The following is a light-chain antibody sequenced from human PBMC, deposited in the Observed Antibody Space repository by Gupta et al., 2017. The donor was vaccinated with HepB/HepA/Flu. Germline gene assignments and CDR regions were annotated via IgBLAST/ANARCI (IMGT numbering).Light chain of an antibody. Sequence: EIVLTQPPATLSLSPGERATLSCRASQSVSSYLAWYQQKPGQAPRLLIYDASNRATGIPARFSGSGSGTDFTLTISSLEPEDFAVYYCQQLSNWPRLTFGGGTKVEIK. CDR2: DAS. CDR1: QSVSSY. CDR3: QQLSNWPRLT. V-gene: IGKV3-11*01. J-gene: IGKJ4*01.